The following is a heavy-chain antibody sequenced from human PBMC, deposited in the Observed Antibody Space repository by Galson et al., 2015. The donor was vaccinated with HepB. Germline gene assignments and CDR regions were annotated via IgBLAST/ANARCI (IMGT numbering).Heavy chain of an antibody. D-gene: IGHD2-21*02. Sequence: SVKVSCKASGYTFTSYAMHWVRQAPGQRLEWMGWINAGNGITKYSQKFQGRVTITRDTSASTAYMELSSLRSEDTAVYYCAREMDIVVVTADYWGQGTLVTVSS. J-gene: IGHJ4*02. CDR1: GYTFTSYA. CDR2: INAGNGIT. CDR3: AREMDIVVVTADY. V-gene: IGHV1-3*01.